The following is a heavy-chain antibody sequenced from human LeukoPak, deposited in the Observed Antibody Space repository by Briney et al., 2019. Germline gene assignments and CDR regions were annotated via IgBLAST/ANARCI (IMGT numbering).Heavy chain of an antibody. D-gene: IGHD2-2*02. CDR2: ISTTSSYT. CDR3: ARDWYCSSSICYTDRNWFDP. CDR1: GFTFSDYY. V-gene: IGHV3-11*05. J-gene: IGHJ5*02. Sequence: PGGSLRLSCAASGFTFSDYYMSWIRQAPGKGLEWVSYISTTSSYTDYADSVRGRFTISRDNANNLLYLQMNSLRPEGTAVYYCARDWYCSSSICYTDRNWFDPWGQGTLVTVSS.